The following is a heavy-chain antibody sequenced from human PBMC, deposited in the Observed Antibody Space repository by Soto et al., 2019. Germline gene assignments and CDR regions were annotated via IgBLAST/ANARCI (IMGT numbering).Heavy chain of an antibody. V-gene: IGHV3-48*01. CDR2: ISSSSSTI. CDR3: ATLLLWFGEGFDGMDV. CDR1: GFTFSSYS. J-gene: IGHJ6*02. Sequence: GGSLRLSCAASGFTFSSYSMNWVRQAPGKGLEWVSYISSSSSTIYYADSVKGRFTISRDNAKNSLYLQMNSLRGEDTAVYYCATLLLWFGEGFDGMDVWGQGTTVTVS. D-gene: IGHD3-10*01.